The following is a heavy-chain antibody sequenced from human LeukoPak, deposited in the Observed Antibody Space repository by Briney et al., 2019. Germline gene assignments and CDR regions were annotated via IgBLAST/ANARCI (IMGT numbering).Heavy chain of an antibody. D-gene: IGHD3-3*01. CDR3: AKVYDFWSGFNWFDP. V-gene: IGHV3-23*01. CDR1: GFTFDDYA. Sequence: GRSLRLSCAASGFTFDDYAMSWVRQAPGKGLEWVSAISGSGGSTYYADSVRGRFTISRDNSKNTLCLQMNSLRAEDTAVYYCAKVYDFWSGFNWFDPWGQGTLVTVSS. J-gene: IGHJ5*02. CDR2: ISGSGGST.